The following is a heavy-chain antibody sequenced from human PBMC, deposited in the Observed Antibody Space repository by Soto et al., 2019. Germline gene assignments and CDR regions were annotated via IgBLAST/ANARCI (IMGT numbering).Heavy chain of an antibody. CDR2: ISTFNGET. D-gene: IGHD2-2*01. J-gene: IGHJ4*02. CDR3: ARDVGYCSSSTCLIDH. V-gene: IGHV1-18*01. Sequence: GASVKVSCKASGYTFNTYGISWVRQAPGQGLEWMGWISTFNGETRYAHKFQARVTVTTDTSTTTGHMELRSLRSDDTAVYYCARDVGYCSSSTCLIDHWGQGTLVTVSS. CDR1: GYTFNTYG.